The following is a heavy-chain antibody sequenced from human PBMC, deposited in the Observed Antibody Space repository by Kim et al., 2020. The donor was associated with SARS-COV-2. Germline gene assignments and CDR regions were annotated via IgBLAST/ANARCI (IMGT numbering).Heavy chain of an antibody. CDR3: AKAYCSGHGCQRFDY. V-gene: IGHV3-23*01. CDR2: ISADGATT. J-gene: IGHJ4*02. Sequence: GGSLRLSCAASGFTFTNFGMDWVRQTPGKGLEWVSFISADGATTTYADSVKGRFTISRDTSKNTLDLQMNGLRVEDTAVYYCAKAYCSGHGCQRFDYWGQGTLVTVSS. D-gene: IGHD2-15*01. CDR1: GFTFTNFG.